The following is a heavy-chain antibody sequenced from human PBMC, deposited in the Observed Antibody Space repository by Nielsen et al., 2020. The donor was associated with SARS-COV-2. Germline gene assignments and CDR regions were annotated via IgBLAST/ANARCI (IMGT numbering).Heavy chain of an antibody. J-gene: IGHJ3*02. D-gene: IGHD3-22*01. CDR1: GFTFSSYS. Sequence: GESLKISCAASGFTFSSYSMNWVRQAPGKGLEWVSSISSSSSYIYYADSVKGRFTISRDNAKNSLYLQMNSLRAEDTAVYYCAKFRYYDSSGYFDHDAFDIWGQGTMVTVSS. CDR3: AKFRYYDSSGYFDHDAFDI. V-gene: IGHV3-21*01. CDR2: ISSSSSYI.